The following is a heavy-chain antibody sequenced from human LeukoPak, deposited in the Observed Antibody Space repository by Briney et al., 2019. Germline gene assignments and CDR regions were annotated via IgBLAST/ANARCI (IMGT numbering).Heavy chain of an antibody. CDR2: INHSGST. CDR3: ARVNDAFDI. CDR1: GGSFSGYY. V-gene: IGHV4-34*01. Sequence: SETLSLTCAVYGGSFSGYYWSWIRQPPGKGLEWIGEINHSGSTNYNPSLKSRVTISVDTSKNQFTLKLSSVTAADTAVYYCARVNDAFDIWGQGTMVTVSS. J-gene: IGHJ3*02.